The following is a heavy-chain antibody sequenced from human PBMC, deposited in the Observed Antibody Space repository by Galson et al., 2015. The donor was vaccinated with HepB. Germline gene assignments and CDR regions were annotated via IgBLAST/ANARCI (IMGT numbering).Heavy chain of an antibody. CDR1: GFTFSSYD. D-gene: IGHD1-26*01. Sequence: SLRLSCAASGFTFSSYDMHWVRQATGKGLEWVSAIGTAGDTYYPGSVKGRFTISRENAKNSLYLQMNSLRAGDTAVYYCARGRPGWAVGAPRFYYYYGMDVWGQGTTVTVSS. CDR2: IGTAGDT. CDR3: ARGRPGWAVGAPRFYYYYGMDV. J-gene: IGHJ6*02. V-gene: IGHV3-13*01.